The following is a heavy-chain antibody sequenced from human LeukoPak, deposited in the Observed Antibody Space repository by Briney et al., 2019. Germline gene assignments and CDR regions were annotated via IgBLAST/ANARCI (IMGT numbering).Heavy chain of an antibody. CDR1: AGSITSYY. V-gene: IGHV4-59*01. CDR3: ARGGSEEREDIVVVPAAMRDYYYYYMDV. D-gene: IGHD2-2*01. J-gene: IGHJ6*03. Sequence: PSQTLSPTCTVSAGSITSYYWSWIRQPPGKGLEWIGYIYYSGSTNYNPSLKSRVIISVTTSKSQFSLKLSSVTAADAAVYYCARGGSEEREDIVVVPAAMRDYYYYYMDVWGKGTTVTVSS. CDR2: IYYSGST.